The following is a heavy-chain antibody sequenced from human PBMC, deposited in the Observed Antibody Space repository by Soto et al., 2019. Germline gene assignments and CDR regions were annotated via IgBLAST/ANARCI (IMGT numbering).Heavy chain of an antibody. CDR1: GFTVSSNY. V-gene: IGHV3-66*01. CDR3: ARERRYSYGVSAGMDV. J-gene: IGHJ6*02. D-gene: IGHD5-18*01. CDR2: IYRGGST. Sequence: EVQLVESGGGLVQPGGSLRLSCAASGFTVSSNYMSWVRQAPGKGLEWVSVIYRGGSTYYADSVKGRFTISRDNSKNTLYLQMNSLRAEDTAVYYCARERRYSYGVSAGMDVWGQGTTVTVSS.